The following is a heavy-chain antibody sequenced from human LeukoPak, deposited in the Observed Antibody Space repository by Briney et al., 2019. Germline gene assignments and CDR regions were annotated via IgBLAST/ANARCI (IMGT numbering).Heavy chain of an antibody. Sequence: SETLSLTCTVSGGSISSYYWSWVRQPPGKGLEWIGYIYYSGSTNYNPSLKSRVTISVDTSKNQFSLKLSSVTAADTAVYYCASHPASDPGAFDPWGQGTLVTVSS. CDR1: GGSISSYY. CDR3: ASHPASDPGAFDP. CDR2: IYYSGST. J-gene: IGHJ5*02. D-gene: IGHD4/OR15-4a*01. V-gene: IGHV4-59*01.